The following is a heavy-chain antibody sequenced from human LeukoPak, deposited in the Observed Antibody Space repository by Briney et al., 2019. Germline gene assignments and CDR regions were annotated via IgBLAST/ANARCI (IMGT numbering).Heavy chain of an antibody. D-gene: IGHD3-3*01. CDR3: ARSTDFWSGYYTTDFDY. CDR1: GGSISSYY. J-gene: IGHJ4*02. Sequence: TSETLSLTCTVSGGSISSYYWSWIRQPPGKGLEWIGYIYYSGSTNYNPSLKSRVTISVDTSKNQFSLKLSSVTAADTAVYYCARSTDFWSGYYTTDFDYWGQGTLVTVSS. V-gene: IGHV4-59*01. CDR2: IYYSGST.